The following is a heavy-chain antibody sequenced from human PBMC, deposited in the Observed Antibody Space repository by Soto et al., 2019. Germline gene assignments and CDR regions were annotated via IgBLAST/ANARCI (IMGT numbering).Heavy chain of an antibody. CDR1: GGSISSGGYY. J-gene: IGHJ5*02. Sequence: PSETLSLSCTVSGGSISSGGYYWSWLRQHPGKGLEWSGYIYCSGSTYYIQSLKSRVTISAETSKNQYSLKLSSVTAAEKAVYYCARAITIFGVVIIPGWFDPWGQGTLVTVSS. D-gene: IGHD3-3*01. CDR3: ARAITIFGVVIIPGWFDP. CDR2: IYCSGST. V-gene: IGHV4-31*03.